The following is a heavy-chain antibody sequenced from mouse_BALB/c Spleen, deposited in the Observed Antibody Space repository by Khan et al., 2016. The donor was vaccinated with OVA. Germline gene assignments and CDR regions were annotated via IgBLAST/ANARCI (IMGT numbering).Heavy chain of an antibody. CDR1: GFSLTSHG. CDR2: IWAGGCT. Sequence: VQLKESGPGLVAPSQSLSITCTVSGFSLTSHGVHWVRQPPGKGLEWLGVIWAGGCTNYISALMSRLSISKDSSKCQVFLNMNRLQTDDTAMYCCSRNREPDYFDYWGQGTTLTVSS. V-gene: IGHV2-9*02. CDR3: SRNREPDYFDY. J-gene: IGHJ2*01.